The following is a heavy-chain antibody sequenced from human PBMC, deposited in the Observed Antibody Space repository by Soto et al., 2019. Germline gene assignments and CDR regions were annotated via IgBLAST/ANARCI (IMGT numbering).Heavy chain of an antibody. CDR1: GFTFSSYG. CDR3: ARDAGYSYGYYYYYGMDV. D-gene: IGHD5-18*01. V-gene: IGHV3-33*01. CDR2: IWYDGSNK. J-gene: IGHJ6*02. Sequence: PGGSLRLSCAASGFTFSSYGMHWVRQAPGKGLEWVAVIWYDGSNKYYADSAKGRFTISRDNSKNTLYMQMNSLRAEDTAVYYCARDAGYSYGYYYYYGMDVWGQGTTVTVSS.